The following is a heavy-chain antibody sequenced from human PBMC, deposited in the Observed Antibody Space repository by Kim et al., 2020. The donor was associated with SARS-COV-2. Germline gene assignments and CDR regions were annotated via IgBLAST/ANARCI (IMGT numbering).Heavy chain of an antibody. CDR2: IYYSGST. CDR3: ARGLEVVTAIHWFDP. J-gene: IGHJ5*02. D-gene: IGHD2-21*02. Sequence: SETLSLTCTVSGGSISSYYWSWIRQPPGKGLEWIGYIYYSGSTNYNPSLKSRVTISVDTSKNQFSLKLSSVTAADTAVYYCARGLEVVTAIHWFDPWGQGTLVTVSS. V-gene: IGHV4-59*01. CDR1: GGSISSYY.